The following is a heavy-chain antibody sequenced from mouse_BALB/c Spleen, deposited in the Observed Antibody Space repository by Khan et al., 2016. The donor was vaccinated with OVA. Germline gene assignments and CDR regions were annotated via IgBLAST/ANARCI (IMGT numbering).Heavy chain of an antibody. V-gene: IGHV1S136*01. CDR1: GYTFTSYV. D-gene: IGHD2-12*01. CDR3: APVDTYFVALAY. Sequence: VRLQQSGPELVKPGASVKMSCKASGYTFTSYVMHWVKQKPGLGLEWIGYIYPFNDDTKYNEKFKGKATLTSDRSSSTAYMELSSLTSEDSAVSDCAPVDTYFVALAYWGQGTLVTVPA. J-gene: IGHJ3*01. CDR2: IYPFNDDT.